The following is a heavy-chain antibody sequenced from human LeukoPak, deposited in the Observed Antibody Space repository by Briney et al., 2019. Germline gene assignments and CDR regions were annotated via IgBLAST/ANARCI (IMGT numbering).Heavy chain of an antibody. Sequence: PGGSLRLSCATSGFTFSSYAMHWVRQAPGKGLEWVAVISYDGSNKYYAGSVKGRFTISRDNSRNTLYLQMNSLRAEDTAVYFCARGMAVRPEEGSPNHYWGQGSLVTVSS. V-gene: IGHV3-30-3*01. CDR1: GFTFSSYA. CDR3: ARGMAVRPEEGSPNHY. J-gene: IGHJ4*02. D-gene: IGHD6-6*01. CDR2: ISYDGSNK.